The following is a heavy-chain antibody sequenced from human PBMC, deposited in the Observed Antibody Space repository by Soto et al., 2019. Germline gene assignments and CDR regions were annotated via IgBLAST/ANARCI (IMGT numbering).Heavy chain of an antibody. V-gene: IGHV1-69*08. J-gene: IGHJ6*03. Sequence: QVQLVQSGAEVKKPGSSVKISCTASGDTFNNRTFTWVRRAPRQGLEWMGRVIPLLDASNYAEKFQDRATITAHKPTNTAYLELSGLKSEDSAIYYCASGKTQMTQDRMGFYYYMDVWGKGTTVTVSS. CDR2: VIPLLDAS. CDR1: GDTFNNRT. D-gene: IGHD2-15*01. CDR3: ASGKTQMTQDRMGFYYYMDV.